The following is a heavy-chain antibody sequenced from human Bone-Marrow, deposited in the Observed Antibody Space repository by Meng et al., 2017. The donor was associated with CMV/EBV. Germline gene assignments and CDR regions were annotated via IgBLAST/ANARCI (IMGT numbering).Heavy chain of an antibody. V-gene: IGHV4-59*01. D-gene: IGHD3-16*02. CDR2: IYYSGST. Sequence: GSLRLSCTVSGGSISSYYWSWIRQPPGKGLEWIGYIYYSGSTNYNPSLKSRVTISVDTSKNQFSLKLSSVTAADTAVYYCARGRSLVSPLAYRRQGTLVTVSS. CDR3: ARGRSLVSPLAY. J-gene: IGHJ4*02. CDR1: GGSISSYY.